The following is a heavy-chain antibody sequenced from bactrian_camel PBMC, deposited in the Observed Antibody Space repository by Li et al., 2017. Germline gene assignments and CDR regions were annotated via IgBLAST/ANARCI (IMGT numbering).Heavy chain of an antibody. J-gene: IGHJ7*01. CDR2: ISSDGTT. CDR1: GYIFKNCG. V-gene: IGHV3S53*01. D-gene: IGHD6*01. Sequence: VQLVESGGGLVQAGGSLKLSCAAGGYIFKNCGMGWYRQAPGKERELVSIISSDGTTSYADSVKGRFTISQDNVVNTLYLQMNSLKVEDTAVYYCAASSLGPPSPRRYGRCIGATDDDYWGKGTQVTVS.